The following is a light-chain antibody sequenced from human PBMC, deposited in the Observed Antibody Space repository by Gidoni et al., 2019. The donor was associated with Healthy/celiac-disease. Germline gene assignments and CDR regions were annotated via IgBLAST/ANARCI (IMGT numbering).Light chain of an antibody. CDR3: QTCGTSGV. CDR1: SGHTSYA. V-gene: IGLV4-69*01. CDR2: LNSYGSH. Sequence: QIVLTQSPSASAAMGASVKLTITLSSGHTSYAIAWHQQQPEKVPRYLLKLNSYGSHSTVDGIPDRFSVSISGAALYLTISSLQSEDEAAYYCQTCGTSGVFGGGTKLTVL. J-gene: IGLJ3*02.